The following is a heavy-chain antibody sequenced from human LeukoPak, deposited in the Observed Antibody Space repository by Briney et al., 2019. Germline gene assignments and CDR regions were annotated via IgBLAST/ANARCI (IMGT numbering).Heavy chain of an antibody. Sequence: GGSLRLSCAASGFTFSSYGMHWVRQAPGKGLEWVAVISSDGRDKYYADSVKGRFTISRDNSKNTLYLQMNSLRAEDTAVYYCAKAHFDIVVVPAARGRSYYFDYWGQGTLVTVSS. CDR1: GFTFSSYG. V-gene: IGHV3-30*18. CDR2: ISSDGRDK. D-gene: IGHD2-2*01. CDR3: AKAHFDIVVVPAARGRSYYFDY. J-gene: IGHJ4*02.